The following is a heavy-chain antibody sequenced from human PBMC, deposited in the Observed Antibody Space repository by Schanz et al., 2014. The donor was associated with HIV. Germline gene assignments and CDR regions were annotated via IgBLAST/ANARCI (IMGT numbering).Heavy chain of an antibody. D-gene: IGHD6-13*01. CDR1: GFTFDDYA. CDR2: ISWNSGSI. Sequence: EVQLVESGGGLVQPGRSLRLSCAASGFTFDDYAMHWVRQAPGKGLEWVSGISWNSGSIGYADSVKGRFTISRDNAKNSLYLQMNSLRDDDTAVYYCAKEEQQLGGVGGYHFDYWGQGTLVTVSS. CDR3: AKEEQQLGGVGGYHFDY. V-gene: IGHV3-9*01. J-gene: IGHJ4*02.